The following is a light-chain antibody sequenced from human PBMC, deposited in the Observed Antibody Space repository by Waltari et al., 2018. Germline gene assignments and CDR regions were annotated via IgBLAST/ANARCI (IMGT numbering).Light chain of an antibody. CDR1: SSHVGVYDR. CDR2: EVR. V-gene: IGLV2-8*01. CDR3: TSDAEGNNFYV. Sequence: QSALTQPPSASGSPGQSVTISCTGTSSHVGVYDRVPWYQQHHGKAPKPLIYEVRKRPSGVPGRFSGSRSGNTASLTVSGLQAEDEADYYCTSDAEGNNFYVFGTGTKVTVL. J-gene: IGLJ1*01.